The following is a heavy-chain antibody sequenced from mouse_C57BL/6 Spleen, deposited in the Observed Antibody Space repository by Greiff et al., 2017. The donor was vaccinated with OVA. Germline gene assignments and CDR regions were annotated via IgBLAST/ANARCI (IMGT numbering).Heavy chain of an antibody. CDR2: IYPGSGST. CDR1: GYTFTSYW. J-gene: IGHJ2*01. Sequence: QVQLQQPGAELVKPGASVKMSCKASGYTFTSYWITWVKQRPGQGLEWIGDIYPGSGSTNYNEKFKNKATLTVDTSSRTAYMQLSSLTSEDSAVYYCAREGPRGAAQANYWGQGTTLTVSS. D-gene: IGHD3-2*02. V-gene: IGHV1-55*01. CDR3: AREGPRGAAQANY.